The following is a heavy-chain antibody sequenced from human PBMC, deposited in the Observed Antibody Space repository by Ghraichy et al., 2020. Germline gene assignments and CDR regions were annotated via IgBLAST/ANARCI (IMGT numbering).Heavy chain of an antibody. CDR2: IHYDGTNK. CDR3: AKQVAANLDPAWWYFDL. Sequence: GESLNISCAASGFTFSSYGMHWVRQAPGKGLEWVTFIHYDGTNKYYADSVKGRFTISRDNSKNTLYLQMNSLRAEDTAVYYCAKQVAANLDPAWWYFDLWGRGALVTVSS. V-gene: IGHV3-30*02. J-gene: IGHJ2*01. D-gene: IGHD2-15*01. CDR1: GFTFSSYG.